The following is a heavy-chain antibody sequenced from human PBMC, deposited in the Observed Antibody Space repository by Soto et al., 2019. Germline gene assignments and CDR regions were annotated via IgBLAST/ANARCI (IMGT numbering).Heavy chain of an antibody. CDR3: ARNYSEFLSVFFYCYIDV. CDR2: INRDGSNT. CDR1: GFTFSSHW. V-gene: IGHV3-74*01. Sequence: EVQLVESGGGLVQPGGSLRLSCAASGFTFSSHWMHWVRQAPGKGLVWVSRINRDGSNTSYADSVKGRSTISRDNAKNSLDLEMHSLRAVDAAVDYCARNYSEFLSVFFYCYIDVWGNGTTVTGS. J-gene: IGHJ6*03. D-gene: IGHD3-3*01.